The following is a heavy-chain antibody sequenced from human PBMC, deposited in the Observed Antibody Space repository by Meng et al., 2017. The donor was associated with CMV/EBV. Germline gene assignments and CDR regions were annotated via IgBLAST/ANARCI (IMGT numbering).Heavy chain of an antibody. Sequence: LQLQESGPGLVKPSETLSPTFTVSGGSISSSSYYWGWIRQPPGKGLEWIGSIYYSGSTYYNPSLKSRVTISVDTSKNQFSLKLSSVTAADTAVYYCARYYYDSSGYFDYWGQGTLVTVSS. D-gene: IGHD3-22*01. CDR1: GGSISSSSYY. CDR2: IYYSGST. J-gene: IGHJ4*02. CDR3: ARYYYDSSGYFDY. V-gene: IGHV4-39*07.